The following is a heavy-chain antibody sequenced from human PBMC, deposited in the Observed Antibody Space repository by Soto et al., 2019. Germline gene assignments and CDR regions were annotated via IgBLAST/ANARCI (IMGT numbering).Heavy chain of an antibody. J-gene: IGHJ4*02. CDR3: AAEQWLVHFLEY. CDR1: GDSIYTYY. V-gene: IGHV4-59*01. D-gene: IGHD6-19*01. CDR2: VDYSGST. Sequence: SETLSLTCSVSGDSIYTYYWTCIRQSPGKGLEWIGYVDYSGSTKYNPSLKSRVTISVETSKHHFSLTVSSVTAADTAVYYCAAEQWLVHFLEYWGQGTLVTVSS.